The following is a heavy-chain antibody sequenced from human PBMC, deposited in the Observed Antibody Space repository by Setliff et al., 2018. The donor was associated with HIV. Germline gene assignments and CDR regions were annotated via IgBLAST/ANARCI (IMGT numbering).Heavy chain of an antibody. V-gene: IGHV4-38-2*01. D-gene: IGHD4-17*01. CDR3: ARYSTLTTNFDY. CDR1: GYSIGSGSF. Sequence: SETLSLTCAVSGYSIGSGSFWGWIRQPPGKGLEWIATIPHNGGTYYNPDPSLTGGVTISVDTSKNQFSLKLAFVTAADTAVYYCARYSTLTTNFDYWGQGTLVTVSS. J-gene: IGHJ4*02. CDR2: IPHNGGT.